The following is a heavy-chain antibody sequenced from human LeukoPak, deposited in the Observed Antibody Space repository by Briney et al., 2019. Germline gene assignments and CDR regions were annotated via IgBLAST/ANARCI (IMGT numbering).Heavy chain of an antibody. J-gene: IGHJ3*02. Sequence: ASVKVSCKASGYTFTSYDVNWVRQATGQGLEWMGWMNPNSGNTGYAQKFQGRVTMTRNTSISTAYMELSSLRSEDTAVYYCASFTGSSWGPDAFDIWGQGTMVTVSS. CDR2: MNPNSGNT. V-gene: IGHV1-8*02. D-gene: IGHD6-13*01. CDR3: ASFTGSSWGPDAFDI. CDR1: GYTFTSYD.